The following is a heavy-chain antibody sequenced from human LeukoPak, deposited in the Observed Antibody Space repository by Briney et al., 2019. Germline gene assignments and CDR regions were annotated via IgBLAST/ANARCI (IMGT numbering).Heavy chain of an antibody. V-gene: IGHV4-4*07. CDR3: ARLNLAVTNFDF. CDR2: IYTSGST. CDR1: GGSISSYY. Sequence: ETLSLTCTVSGGSISSYYWSWIRQPAGKGLEWIGRIYTSGSTNYNPSLKSRVTISVDKSNNHFSLKLNSVTAADTAVYYCARLNLAVTNFDFWGQGTLATVSS. D-gene: IGHD2-21*02. J-gene: IGHJ4*02.